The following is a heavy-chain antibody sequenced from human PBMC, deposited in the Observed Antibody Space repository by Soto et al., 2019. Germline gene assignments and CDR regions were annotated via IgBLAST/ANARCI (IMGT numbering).Heavy chain of an antibody. J-gene: IGHJ4*02. V-gene: IGHV4-39*01. D-gene: IGHD6-6*01. CDR3: ARKSEAARPRYFDY. CDR2: IYYSGST. Sequence: SETLSLTCTVSGGSISSSSYYWGWIRQPPGKGLEWIGSIYYSGSTYYNPSLKSRVTISVDTSKNQFSLKLSSVTAADTAVYYCARKSEAARPRYFDYWGQGTLVTVS. CDR1: GGSISSSSYY.